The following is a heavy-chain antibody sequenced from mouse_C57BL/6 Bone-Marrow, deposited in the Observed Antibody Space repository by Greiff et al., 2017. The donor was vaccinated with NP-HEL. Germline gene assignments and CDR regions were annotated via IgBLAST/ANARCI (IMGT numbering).Heavy chain of an antibody. V-gene: IGHV14-4*01. Sequence: VQLQQSGAELVRPGASVKLSCTASGFNIKDDYMHWVKQRPEQGLEWIGWIDPENGDTEYASKFQGKATITADTSSNTAYLQLSSLTSEDTAVYSCTEGFITTVVPFAYWGQGTLVTVSA. D-gene: IGHD1-1*01. J-gene: IGHJ3*01. CDR1: GFNIKDDY. CDR3: TEGFITTVVPFAY. CDR2: IDPENGDT.